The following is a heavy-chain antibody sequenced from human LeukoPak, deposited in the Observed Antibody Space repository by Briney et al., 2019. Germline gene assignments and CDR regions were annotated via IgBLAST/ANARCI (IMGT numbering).Heavy chain of an antibody. Sequence: EASVKVSCKASGYTFPGYVMHWVRQAPGQRLEWMGWITAGNGNTEYSQNFQGRVTITRDTSASTDYMELTSLRSEDTAVYYCASTIFSDVLTDYFAFDMWGQGTLVTVSS. CDR3: ASTIFSDVLTDYFAFDM. D-gene: IGHD3-9*01. V-gene: IGHV1-3*01. CDR2: ITAGNGNT. J-gene: IGHJ3*02. CDR1: GYTFPGYV.